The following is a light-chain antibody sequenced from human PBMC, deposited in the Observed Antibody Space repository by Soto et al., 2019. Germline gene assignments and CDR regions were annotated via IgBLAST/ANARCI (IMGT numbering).Light chain of an antibody. Sequence: EIVLTQSPGTLSLSPGERATLSCRASQSVSSSYLAWYQQKPGQAPRLLIYGASSRATSIPARFSGSGSGTDFTLTISSLEPEDFAVYYCQQRSNWFLTFGGGTKV. J-gene: IGKJ4*01. V-gene: IGKV3D-20*02. CDR2: GAS. CDR1: QSVSSSY. CDR3: QQRSNWFLT.